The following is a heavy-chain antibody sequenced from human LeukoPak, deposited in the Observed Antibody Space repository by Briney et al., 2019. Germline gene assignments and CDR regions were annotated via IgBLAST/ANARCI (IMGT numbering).Heavy chain of an antibody. CDR3: ARDRKLLWFGY. D-gene: IGHD3-10*01. CDR1: GYTFTSYA. Sequence: ASVKVSCKASGYTFTSYAMHWVRQAPGQRLEWMGWINAGNGNTKYSRKFQGRVTITRDTSASTAYMELSSLRSEDTAVYYCARDRKLLWFGYWGQGTLVTVSS. CDR2: INAGNGNT. V-gene: IGHV1-3*01. J-gene: IGHJ4*02.